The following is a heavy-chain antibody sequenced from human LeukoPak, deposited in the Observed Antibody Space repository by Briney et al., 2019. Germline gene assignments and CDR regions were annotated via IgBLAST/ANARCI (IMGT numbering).Heavy chain of an antibody. CDR3: AGLGVSGNGYLSGFDP. V-gene: IGHV4-59*01. CDR1: GGSISTYC. D-gene: IGHD3-22*01. CDR2: INYSGNS. Sequence: NPAGTLSLTCTASGGSISTYCWSWIRQPPGKGLDWIGYINYSGNSNYNPSSKRRRTISVDTSKNQFSRKRSSVTAGDTAVYSCAGLGVSGNGYLSGFDPWGQGTLVTVSS. J-gene: IGHJ5*02.